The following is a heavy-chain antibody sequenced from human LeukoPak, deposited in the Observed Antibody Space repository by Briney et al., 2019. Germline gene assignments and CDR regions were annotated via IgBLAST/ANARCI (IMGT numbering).Heavy chain of an antibody. CDR2: ISSSGSNI. D-gene: IGHD1-26*01. V-gene: IGHV3-11*01. J-gene: IGHJ4*02. CDR3: ASPRYSGSYRIDY. CDR1: GFTFSDYY. Sequence: GGSLRLSCAASGFTFSDYYMSWIRQAPGKGLEWVSYISSSGSNIYYADSVKGRFTISRDNAKNSLYLQMNSLRAEDTAVYYCASPRYSGSYRIDYWGQGTLVTVSS.